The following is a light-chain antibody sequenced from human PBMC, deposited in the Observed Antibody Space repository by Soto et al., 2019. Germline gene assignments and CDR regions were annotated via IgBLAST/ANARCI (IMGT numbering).Light chain of an antibody. Sequence: QSVLTQPPSGSGALGQRVTISGTGTSSNIGAGYDVHWYQQLPGTAPKLLIYGNSNRPSGAPDRFSGSKSGTSASLTITGLEAEDEADYYCQSYESSLGGIYVFATGTKVIVL. V-gene: IGLV1-40*01. CDR1: SSNIGAGYD. CDR2: GNS. J-gene: IGLJ1*01. CDR3: QSYESSLGGIYV.